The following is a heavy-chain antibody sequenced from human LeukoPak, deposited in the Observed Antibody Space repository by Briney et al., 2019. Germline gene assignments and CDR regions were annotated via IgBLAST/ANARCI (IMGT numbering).Heavy chain of an antibody. CDR1: GSIFSSYA. Sequence: GGSLRLSCAVSGSIFSSYAMSWVRQAPGKGLEWVSVISGSGGLTYYADSGKGRFTISRDNSKNTLYLQMNSLRADDTAVYYCARDLRRDCSTTTCYAFDYWGQGTLVTVSS. J-gene: IGHJ4*02. D-gene: IGHD2-2*01. CDR2: ISGSGGLT. CDR3: ARDLRRDCSTTTCYAFDY. V-gene: IGHV3-23*01.